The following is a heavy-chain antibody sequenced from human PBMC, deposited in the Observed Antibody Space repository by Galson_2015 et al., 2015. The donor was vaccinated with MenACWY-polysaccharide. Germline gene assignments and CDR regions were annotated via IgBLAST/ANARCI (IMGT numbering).Heavy chain of an antibody. D-gene: IGHD1-26*01. CDR2: MNPNSGNT. J-gene: IGHJ6*02. V-gene: IGHV1-8*01. CDR1: GYTFTSYD. CDR3: ASGSYLEVFYYGMAV. Sequence: SVKVSCKASGYTFTSYDINWVRQAPGQGLEWMGWMNPNSGNTGYAQKFQGRVTMTRNTSISTACMELSSLRSEDTAVYYCASGSYLEVFYYGMAVWGQGTTVTVSS.